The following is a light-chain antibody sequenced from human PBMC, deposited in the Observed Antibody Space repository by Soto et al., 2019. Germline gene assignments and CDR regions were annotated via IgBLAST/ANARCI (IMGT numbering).Light chain of an antibody. V-gene: IGKV1-5*01. Sequence: IHMSQAPLTLPPSVGDRVTITSQASQSNSNWSAWYQQKAGTATQVLIYHASNLQSGVPSRFSGSGSGAEFTLTISSLQSEDFAVYYCQQYNNWPWTFGQGTKVDI. J-gene: IGKJ1*01. CDR2: HAS. CDR3: QQYNNWPWT. CDR1: QSNSNW.